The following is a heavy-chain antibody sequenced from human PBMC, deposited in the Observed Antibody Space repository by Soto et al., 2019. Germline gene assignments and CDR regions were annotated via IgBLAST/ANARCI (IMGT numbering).Heavy chain of an antibody. CDR1: GGSISSSSYY. CDR3: ARQYYYDSSGYSGQFDY. V-gene: IGHV4-39*01. CDR2: IYYSGST. J-gene: IGHJ4*02. D-gene: IGHD3-22*01. Sequence: KTSETLSLTCTVSGGSISSSSYYWGWIRQPPGKGLEWIGSIYYSGSTYYNPSLKSRVTISVDTSKNQFSLKLSSVTAADTAVYYCARQYYYDSSGYSGQFDYWGQGTLVTVSS.